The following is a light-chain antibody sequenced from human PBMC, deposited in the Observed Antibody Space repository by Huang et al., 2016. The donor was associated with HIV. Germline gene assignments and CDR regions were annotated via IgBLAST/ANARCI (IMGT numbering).Light chain of an antibody. J-gene: IGKJ4*01. Sequence: TVMTQSPATLSASPGERATLSCRASQSVSSNLAWYQQKPGQAPRRLIYGASTRATGIPARFSGSGSGTEFTLTISSLQSEDFAVYYCEEYNNWPPLTFGGGTKVEIK. V-gene: IGKV3-15*01. CDR2: GAS. CDR1: QSVSSN. CDR3: EEYNNWPPLT.